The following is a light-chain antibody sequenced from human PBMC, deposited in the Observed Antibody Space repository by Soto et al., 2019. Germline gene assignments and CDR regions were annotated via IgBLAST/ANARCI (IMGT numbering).Light chain of an antibody. CDR2: KVS. V-gene: IGLV2-14*01. Sequence: QSVLTQPASVSGSPGQSITISCTGTSSDVGGYNYVSWYQQLPGKAPKLIIYKVSNRPSGVSNRFSGSKSGNMASLTISGLQAEDEADYYCSSYTTSGTQVFGTGTKVTVL. CDR1: SSDVGGYNY. J-gene: IGLJ1*01. CDR3: SSYTTSGTQV.